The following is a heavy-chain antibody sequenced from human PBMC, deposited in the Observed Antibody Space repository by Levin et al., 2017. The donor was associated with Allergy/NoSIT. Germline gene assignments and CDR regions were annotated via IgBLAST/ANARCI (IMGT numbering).Heavy chain of an antibody. CDR2: ISSSSSYI. V-gene: IGHV3-21*01. D-gene: IGHD3-9*01. CDR3: ASSPVLRYFDWYEGVADY. Sequence: GGSLRLSCAASGFTFSSYSMNWVRQAPGKGLEWVSSISSSSSYIYYADSVKGRFTISRDNAKNSLYLQMNSLRAEDTAVYYCASSPVLRYFDWYEGVADYWGQGTLVTVSS. J-gene: IGHJ4*02. CDR1: GFTFSSYS.